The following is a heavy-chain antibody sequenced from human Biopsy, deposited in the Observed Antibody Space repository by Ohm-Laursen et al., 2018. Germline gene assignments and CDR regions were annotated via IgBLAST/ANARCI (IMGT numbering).Heavy chain of an antibody. D-gene: IGHD5-12*01. V-gene: IGHV4-34*01. Sequence: GTLSLTCAVNGESSSGYFWDWIRQPPGKGLEWIGEINQSGSTKYNPSLKRRTTLSADPSNSQFSLRLTSVTAADTAIYYCARGSGYFKLDVWGQGTTVTVSS. CDR3: ARGSGYFKLDV. CDR1: GESSSGYF. CDR2: INQSGST. J-gene: IGHJ6*02.